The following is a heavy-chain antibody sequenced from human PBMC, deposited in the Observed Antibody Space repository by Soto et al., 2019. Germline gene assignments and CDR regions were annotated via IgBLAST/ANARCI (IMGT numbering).Heavy chain of an antibody. D-gene: IGHD3-16*02. CDR3: TRDLYDYIWGSYRPPPDY. V-gene: IGHV3-49*03. J-gene: IGHJ4*02. CDR1: GFTFGDYA. CDR2: IRSKAYGGTT. Sequence: GGSLRLSCTASGFTFGDYAMSWFRQAPGKGLEWVGFIRSKAYGGTTEYAASVKGRFTISRDDSKSIAYLQMNSQKTEDTAVYYCTRDLYDYIWGSYRPPPDYWGQGTLVTVSS.